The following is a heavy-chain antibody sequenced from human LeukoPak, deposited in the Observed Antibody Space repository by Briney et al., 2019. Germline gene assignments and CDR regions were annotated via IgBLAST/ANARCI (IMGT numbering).Heavy chain of an antibody. CDR3: ARAEVDITMIVVVIPTHDY. V-gene: IGHV1-18*01. Sequence: ASVKVSCKASGYTFTSYGISWVRQAPGQGLDWMGWISAYNGNTNYAQKLQGRVTMTTDTSTSTAYMELRSLRSDDTAVYYCARAEVDITMIVVVIPTHDYWGQGTLVTVSS. D-gene: IGHD3-22*01. J-gene: IGHJ4*02. CDR1: GYTFTSYG. CDR2: ISAYNGNT.